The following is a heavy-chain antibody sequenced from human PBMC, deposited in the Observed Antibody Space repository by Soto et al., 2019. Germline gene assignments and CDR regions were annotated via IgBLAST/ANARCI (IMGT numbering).Heavy chain of an antibody. CDR1: GFTFSSYA. D-gene: IGHD3-16*02. CDR3: AKEGYDYIWGSYRGDAFDI. CDR2: ISGSGSST. V-gene: IGHV3-23*01. Sequence: EVQLLESGGDWVQPGGSLRLSCAASGFTFSSYAMNWVCQAPGEGLEWVSIISGSGSSTYYADSVKGRFTISRDNSKNSLYLQMNSLRAADTAVYYCAKEGYDYIWGSYRGDAFDIWGQGTMVTVSS. J-gene: IGHJ3*02.